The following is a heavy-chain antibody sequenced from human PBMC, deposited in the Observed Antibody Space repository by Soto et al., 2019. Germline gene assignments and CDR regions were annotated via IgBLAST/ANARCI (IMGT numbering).Heavy chain of an antibody. CDR1: GFTFSSDA. V-gene: IGHV3-30-3*01. CDR3: ARAYEGDYFDY. Sequence: QVQLVESGGGVVQPGRSLRLSCAASGFTFSSDAMHWVRQAPGKGLEWVAVISYDGSNKYYADSVKGRFTISRDNSKNTLYLQMNSLRAEDTAVYYCARAYEGDYFDYWGQGTLVTVSS. CDR2: ISYDGSNK. D-gene: IGHD3-16*01. J-gene: IGHJ4*02.